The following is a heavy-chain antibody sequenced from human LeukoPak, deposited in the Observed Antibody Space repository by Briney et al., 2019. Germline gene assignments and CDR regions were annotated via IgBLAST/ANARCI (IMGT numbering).Heavy chain of an antibody. CDR1: GLTFSRYA. V-gene: IGHV3-30-3*01. D-gene: IGHD3-3*01. J-gene: IGHJ4*02. CDR2: ISYDANIGSNK. CDR3: ARDGGYDFWSGYYQDY. Sequence: GGSLRLSCATSGLTFSRYAMHWVRQAPGKGLEWVALISYDANIGSNKYYADSVKGRFTISRDNSKNTLYLQMNSLRAEDTAVYYCARDGGYDFWSGYYQDYWGQGTLVTVSS.